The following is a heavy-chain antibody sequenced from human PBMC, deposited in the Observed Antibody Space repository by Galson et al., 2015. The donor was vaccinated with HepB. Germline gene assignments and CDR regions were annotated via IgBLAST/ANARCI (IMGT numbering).Heavy chain of an antibody. V-gene: IGHV3-9*01. Sequence: SLRLSCAASGFTFDDYAMHWVRQAPGKGLEWVSGISWNSGSIGYADSVKGRFTISRDNAKNSLYLQMNSLRAEDTALYYCAKEHHYSGRAFDIWGQGTMVTVSS. J-gene: IGHJ3*02. CDR3: AKEHHYSGRAFDI. CDR1: GFTFDDYA. CDR2: ISWNSGSI. D-gene: IGHD2-15*01.